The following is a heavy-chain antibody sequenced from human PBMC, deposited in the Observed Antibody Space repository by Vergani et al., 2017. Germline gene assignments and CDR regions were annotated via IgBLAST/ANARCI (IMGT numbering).Heavy chain of an antibody. CDR2: ISSSSSYI. J-gene: IGHJ4*02. Sequence: EVQLVESGGGLVKPGGSLRLSCAASGFTFSSYSMNWVRQAPGKGLEWVSSISSSSSYIYYADSVKGRFTISRDNSKNTLYLQMNSLRAEDTAVYYCAKDGKIVVVPAASRLDYWGQGTLVTVSS. V-gene: IGHV3-21*04. CDR1: GFTFSSYS. D-gene: IGHD2-2*01. CDR3: AKDGKIVVVPAASRLDY.